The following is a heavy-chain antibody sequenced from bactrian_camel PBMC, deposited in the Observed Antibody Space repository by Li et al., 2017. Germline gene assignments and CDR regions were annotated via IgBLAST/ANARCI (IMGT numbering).Heavy chain of an antibody. CDR2: IDGFGWT. D-gene: IGHD5*01. V-gene: IGHV3S53*01. Sequence: VQLVESGGGSVQAGESLRLSCVASGYALDDNCMGWFRQVAGKGREAVATIDGFGWTTYADSVKGRFTISRDTASNSVYLQMDNLRLEDTAMYYCAAVRGQAGDAANCFKGWAAFNYFGQGTQVTVS. J-gene: IGHJ4*01. CDR3: AAVRGQAGDAANCFKGWAAFNY. CDR1: GYALDDNC.